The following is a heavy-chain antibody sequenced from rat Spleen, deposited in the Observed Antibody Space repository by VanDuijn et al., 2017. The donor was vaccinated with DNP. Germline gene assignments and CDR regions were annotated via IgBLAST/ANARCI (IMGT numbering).Heavy chain of an antibody. V-gene: IGHV5-17*01. D-gene: IGHD1-4*01. CDR1: EFTFSDYA. CDR3: ARDNYHTYVAMDV. J-gene: IGHJ4*01. CDR2: ISYDGLRP. Sequence: EVHLVESGGGLVQPGGSLRLSCAASEFTFSDYAMAWVRQAPERGLEWVATISYDGLRPYYRDSVKGRFTVSRDDATSTLYLPMDSLRSDDTASYYCARDNYHTYVAMDVWGPGTLVTVSS.